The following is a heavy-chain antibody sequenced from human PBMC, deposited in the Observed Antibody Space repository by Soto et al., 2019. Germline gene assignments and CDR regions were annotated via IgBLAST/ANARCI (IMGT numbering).Heavy chain of an antibody. CDR1: GGSISSSSYY. CDR3: ASPKIAFYNWFDP. J-gene: IGHJ5*02. D-gene: IGHD3-3*02. V-gene: IGHV4-39*01. Sequence: SETLSLTCTVSGGSISSSSYYWGWIRQPPGKGLEWIGSIYYSGSTYYKPSLKSRVTISVDTSKNQFSLKLSSVTAADTAVYYCASPKIAFYNWFDPWGQGTLVTVSS. CDR2: IYYSGST.